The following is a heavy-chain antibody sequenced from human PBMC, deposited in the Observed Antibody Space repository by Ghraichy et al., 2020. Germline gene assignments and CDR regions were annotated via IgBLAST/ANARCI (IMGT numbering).Heavy chain of an antibody. D-gene: IGHD6-13*01. CDR1: GFTFSSYS. CDR3: ARESSSSRYLGFDY. CDR2: ISSSSSYI. Sequence: GGSLRLSCAASGFTFSSYSMNWVRQAPGKGLEWVSSISSSSSYIYYADSVKGRFTISRDNAKNSLYLQMNSLRAEDTAVYYCARESSSSRYLGFDYWGQGTLVTVSS. J-gene: IGHJ4*02. V-gene: IGHV3-21*01.